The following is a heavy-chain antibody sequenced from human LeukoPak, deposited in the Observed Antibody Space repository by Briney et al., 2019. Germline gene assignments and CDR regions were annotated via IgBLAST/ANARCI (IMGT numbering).Heavy chain of an antibody. D-gene: IGHD1-26*01. CDR3: ARITTPQWVDY. CDR2: IYHSGST. V-gene: IGHV4-38-2*01. J-gene: IGHJ4*02. CDR1: GFTFSSYA. Sequence: GSLRLSCAASGFTFSSYAMTWVRQAPGKGLEWIGSIYHSGSTYYNPSLKSRVTISVDTSKNQFSLKLSSVTAADTAVYYCARITTPQWVDYWGQGTLVTVSS.